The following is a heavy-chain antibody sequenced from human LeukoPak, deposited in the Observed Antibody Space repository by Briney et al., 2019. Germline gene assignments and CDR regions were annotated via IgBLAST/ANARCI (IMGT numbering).Heavy chain of an antibody. D-gene: IGHD6-19*01. V-gene: IGHV4-39*01. CDR3: ARLFGNIAVTAEF. CDR2: IYYSGSP. Sequence: SETLSLPCTVSGGSISSSDYYWAWLRQPPGKGLQWIGSIYYSGSPFYNPSLKSQVTMSVDTSKNQFSLKLTSVTAADTAVYYCARLFGNIAVTAEFWGPGTLVTVSS. J-gene: IGHJ4*02. CDR1: GGSISSSDYY.